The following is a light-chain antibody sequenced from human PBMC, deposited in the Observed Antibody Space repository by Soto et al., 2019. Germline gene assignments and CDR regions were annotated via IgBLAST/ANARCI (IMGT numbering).Light chain of an antibody. J-gene: IGKJ4*01. Sequence: EIVMTQSPATLSVSPGERASLSCRASQSVSSNLAWYQQQPGQTPRLLIYATSTRATGIPARFSGSGSGTEFTLTISSLQSEDFAVYYCQHYNNWPLTFGGGTKVEIK. V-gene: IGKV3-15*01. CDR1: QSVSSN. CDR3: QHYNNWPLT. CDR2: ATS.